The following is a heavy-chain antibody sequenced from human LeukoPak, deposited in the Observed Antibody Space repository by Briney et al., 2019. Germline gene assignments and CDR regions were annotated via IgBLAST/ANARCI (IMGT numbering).Heavy chain of an antibody. CDR3: TTDALYAGGAFDI. D-gene: IGHD5/OR15-5a*01. CDR2: IKSKTDGGTT. J-gene: IGHJ3*02. V-gene: IGHV3-15*01. Sequence: GGSLRLSCAASGFTFSNAWMSWVRQAPGKGLEWVGRIKSKTDGGTTDYAAPVKGRFTISRDDSKNTLCLQMNSLKTEDTAVYYCTTDALYAGGAFDIWGQGTTVTVSS. CDR1: GFTFSNAW.